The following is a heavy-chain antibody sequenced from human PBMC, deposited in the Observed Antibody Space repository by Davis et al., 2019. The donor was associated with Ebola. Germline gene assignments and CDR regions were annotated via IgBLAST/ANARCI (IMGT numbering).Heavy chain of an antibody. CDR1: GGSIRKSEHY. Sequence: SEPLSLTCTASGGSIRKSEHYWGWIRQPPGQGLSWIRSIYEAGYTYNNPFLKSRLSLSVDTSKNQFSQTLRSVPAADTAVYYCARQGADVFTGYPNYNWFDPWGQGALVTVSS. D-gene: IGHD3-9*01. V-gene: IGHV4-39*01. J-gene: IGHJ5*02. CDR2: IYEAGYT. CDR3: ARQGADVFTGYPNYNWFDP.